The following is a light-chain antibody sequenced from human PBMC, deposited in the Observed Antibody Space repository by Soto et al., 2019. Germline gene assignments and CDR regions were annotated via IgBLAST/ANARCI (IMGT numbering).Light chain of an antibody. V-gene: IGKV1-5*03. CDR3: QQYHTYSGT. Sequence: DIQMTQSPSTLSGSVGDRATITCRASQTLSSWLAWYQQKPGKAPKLLIYKASTLKSGVPSRFSGSGSGTDFTLTISSLQPDDFATDSRQQYHTYSGTFGQGSKV. CDR2: KAS. J-gene: IGKJ1*01. CDR1: QTLSSW.